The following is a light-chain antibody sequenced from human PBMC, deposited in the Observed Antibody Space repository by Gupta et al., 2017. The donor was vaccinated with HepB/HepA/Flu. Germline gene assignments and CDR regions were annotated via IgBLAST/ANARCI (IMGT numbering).Light chain of an antibody. CDR1: SSDVGGYNY. V-gene: IGLV2-14*01. CDR3: SSYTSSSTPHVV. J-gene: IGLJ2*01. Sequence: QSALTQPASVSGSPAQSITISCTGTSSDVGGYNYVSWYQQHPGKAPKLMIYGVSNRPSGVSNRFSGSNSGNTASLTISGLQAEDEADYYCSSYTSSSTPHVVFGGGTKLTVL. CDR2: GVS.